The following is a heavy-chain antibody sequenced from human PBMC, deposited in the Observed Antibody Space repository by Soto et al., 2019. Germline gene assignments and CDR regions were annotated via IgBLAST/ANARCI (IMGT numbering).Heavy chain of an antibody. V-gene: IGHV4-39*01. D-gene: IGHD3-16*01. CDR3: ARQLKIIRWGGYFDY. CDR1: GDYIKSSSYF. CDR2: IYYTGST. J-gene: IGHJ4*02. Sequence: SDTLSLTCTVAGDYIKSSSYFWAWIRQPPGKGLEWIASIYYTGSTYYNPSLESRVTISVHTSKNQFSLKLTPVTAADTALYYCARQLKIIRWGGYFDYWGQATLVTVSS.